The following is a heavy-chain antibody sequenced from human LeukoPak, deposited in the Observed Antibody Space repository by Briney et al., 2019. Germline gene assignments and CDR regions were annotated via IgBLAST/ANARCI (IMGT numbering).Heavy chain of an antibody. D-gene: IGHD3-10*01. J-gene: IGHJ4*02. CDR2: IYYGGST. CDR1: GGSISSSSYY. CDR3: ARAVDYYGSGSYLV. V-gene: IGHV4-61*05. Sequence: SETLSLTCTVSGGSISSSSYYWGWIRQPPGKGLEWLGYIYYGGSTNYNPSLKSRVTISVDTSKNQFSLKLSSVTAADMAVYYCARAVDYYGSGSYLVWGQGTLVTVSS.